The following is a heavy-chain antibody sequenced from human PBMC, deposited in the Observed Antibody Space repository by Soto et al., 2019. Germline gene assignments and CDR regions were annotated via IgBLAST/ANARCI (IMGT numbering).Heavy chain of an antibody. Sequence: PGESLKISCKASGFSFTNYWIAWVRQMPGKGLEWMGIIYPYDSDTRYSPSFRGQVTISADKSISTAYLQWSSLNASDTAVYYCARGVWFDYWLDAWGKGTTVTVSS. CDR2: IYPYDSDT. J-gene: IGHJ5*02. V-gene: IGHV5-51*01. CDR1: GFSFTNYW. CDR3: ARGVWFDYWLDA. D-gene: IGHD3-9*01.